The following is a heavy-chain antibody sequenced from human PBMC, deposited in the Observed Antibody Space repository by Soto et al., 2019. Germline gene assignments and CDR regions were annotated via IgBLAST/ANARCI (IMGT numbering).Heavy chain of an antibody. D-gene: IGHD5-18*01. Sequence: SETLSLTCAVYGGSFSGYYWSWIRQPPGKGLEWIGEINHSGSTNYNPSLKSRVTISVDTSKNQFSLKLSSVTAADTAVYYCARSGGPVRVYSYGFDYWGQGTLVTVSS. CDR3: ARSGGPVRVYSYGFDY. CDR1: GGSFSGYY. CDR2: INHSGST. V-gene: IGHV4-34*01. J-gene: IGHJ4*02.